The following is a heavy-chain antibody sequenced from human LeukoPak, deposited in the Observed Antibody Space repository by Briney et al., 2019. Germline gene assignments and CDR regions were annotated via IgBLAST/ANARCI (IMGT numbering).Heavy chain of an antibody. CDR3: ARDAAYGYDRFDY. D-gene: IGHD5-18*01. Sequence: GGSLRLSCEGSGFTFSNYGMHWVRQTPGKGLEWVANIKEDGSDKNYVDSMKGRFTISRDNAKNSLYLQMNSLRAEDTAVYYCARDAAYGYDRFDYWGQGTQVTVSS. V-gene: IGHV3-7*01. CDR1: GFTFSNYG. CDR2: IKEDGSDK. J-gene: IGHJ4*02.